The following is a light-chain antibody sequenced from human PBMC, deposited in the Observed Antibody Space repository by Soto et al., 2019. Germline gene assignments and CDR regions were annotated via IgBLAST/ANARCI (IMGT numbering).Light chain of an antibody. CDR2: GAS. J-gene: IGKJ1*01. CDR3: QQYNNWPRT. CDR1: QSVSST. V-gene: IGKV3-15*01. Sequence: EIVLTQSLATLSVYPGERATVCCWASQSVSSTLAWYQQKPGQAPRLLIYGASTRATGIPARFSGSGSGTEFTLTISSLQSEDFAVYYCQQYNNWPRTFGQRAKV.